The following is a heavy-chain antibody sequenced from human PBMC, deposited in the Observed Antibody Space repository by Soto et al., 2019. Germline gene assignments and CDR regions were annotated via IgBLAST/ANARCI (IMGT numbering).Heavy chain of an antibody. CDR1: GYSFTSTY. D-gene: IGHD2-21*02. Sequence: QVQLVQSGAEVKKPGASVRISCRASGYSFTSTYVHWVRQAPGQGPELMGIINPAGGTTYYAQKFQGRHTVTSDTSTDTVFMDLNDLTSEDTAVYFCALKVVTYYDNWGQGTLLTVSS. V-gene: IGHV1-46*01. CDR3: ALKVVTYYDN. J-gene: IGHJ4*02. CDR2: INPAGGTT.